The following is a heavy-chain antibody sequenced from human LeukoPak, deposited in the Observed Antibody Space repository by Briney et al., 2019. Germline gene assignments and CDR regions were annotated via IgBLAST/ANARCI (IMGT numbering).Heavy chain of an antibody. D-gene: IGHD3-10*01. CDR1: GGSISTNRYY. CDR2: IYYSGSS. CDR3: ARLATMVRGAQTIDY. Sequence: SETLSLTCSVSGGSISTNRYYWGWIRQPPGKGLEWIGHIYYSGSSYYNPSLESRVTVSVDTSKNQFSLKLSSMTAADTAVYYCARLATMVRGAQTIDYWGQGTLVTVSS. V-gene: IGHV4-39*07. J-gene: IGHJ4*02.